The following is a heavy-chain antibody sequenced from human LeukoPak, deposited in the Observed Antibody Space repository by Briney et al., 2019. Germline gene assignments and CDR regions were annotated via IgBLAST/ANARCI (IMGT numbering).Heavy chain of an antibody. CDR1: GYTFTSYD. CDR3: ARCPPSGSYACVH. D-gene: IGHD1-26*01. CDR2: MNPNSGNT. J-gene: IGHJ4*02. Sequence: ASVKVSCKASGYTFTSYDINWVRQATGQGLERMGWMNPNSGNTGHAQKFQGRVTVTRNTSISTAYMELSSLRSEDTAVYYCARCPPSGSYACVHWGQGTLVTVSS. V-gene: IGHV1-8*01.